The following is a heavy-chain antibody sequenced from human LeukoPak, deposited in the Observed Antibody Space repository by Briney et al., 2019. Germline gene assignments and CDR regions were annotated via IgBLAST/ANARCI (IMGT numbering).Heavy chain of an antibody. CDR3: ARDRTYYYDSSGYYDY. J-gene: IGHJ4*02. CDR1: GFTFSSYS. V-gene: IGHV3-21*01. D-gene: IGHD3-22*01. Sequence: GGSLRLSCAAPGFTFSSYSMNWVRQAPGKGLEWVSSISSSSSYIYYADSVKGRFTISRDNAKNSLYLQMNSLRDEDTAVYYCARDRTYYYDSSGYYDYWGQGTLVTVSS. CDR2: ISSSSSYI.